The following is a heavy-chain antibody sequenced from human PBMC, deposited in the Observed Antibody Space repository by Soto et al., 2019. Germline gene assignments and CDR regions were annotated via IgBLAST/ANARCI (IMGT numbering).Heavy chain of an antibody. Sequence: GGSLRLSCAASGFTFSSYGMHWVRQAPGKGLEWVAVISYDGSNKYYADSVKGRFTISRDNSKNTLYLQMNSLRAEDTAVYYCAKGGDTYSSSWYGAFDIWGQGTMVTVSS. V-gene: IGHV3-30*18. CDR2: ISYDGSNK. D-gene: IGHD6-13*01. CDR3: AKGGDTYSSSWYGAFDI. J-gene: IGHJ3*02. CDR1: GFTFSSYG.